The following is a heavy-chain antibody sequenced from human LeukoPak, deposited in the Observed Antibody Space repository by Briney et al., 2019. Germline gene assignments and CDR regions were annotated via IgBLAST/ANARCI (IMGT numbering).Heavy chain of an antibody. CDR1: SGSISSSSYY. Sequence: SETLSLTCTVSSGSISSSSYYWGWIRQPPGKGLEWIGSIYYSGSTYYIPSLKSRVTISVDTSKNQFSLKLSSVTAADTAVYYCASLRERSYYARGFDYWGQGTLVTVSS. CDR3: ASLRERSYYARGFDY. J-gene: IGHJ4*02. V-gene: IGHV4-39*01. CDR2: IYYSGST. D-gene: IGHD1-26*01.